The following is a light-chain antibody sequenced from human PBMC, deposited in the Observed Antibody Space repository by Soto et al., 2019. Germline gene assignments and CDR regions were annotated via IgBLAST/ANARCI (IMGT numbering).Light chain of an antibody. Sequence: EVVLTQSPGTLSLPPGEGATLSCRASQSVSNRYFAWYQQKPGQAPRLLIYRVSSRATGIPDRFSGSGSGTDFTLTISRLEPEDFAVYYCQQYGNVPLTFGGGTKVDIK. CDR2: RVS. J-gene: IGKJ4*01. CDR1: QSVSNRY. CDR3: QQYGNVPLT. V-gene: IGKV3-20*01.